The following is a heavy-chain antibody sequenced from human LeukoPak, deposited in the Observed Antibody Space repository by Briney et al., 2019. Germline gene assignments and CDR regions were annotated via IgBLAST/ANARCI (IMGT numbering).Heavy chain of an antibody. J-gene: IGHJ4*02. V-gene: IGHV1-46*01. CDR2: INPSGGST. CDR3: ARWTTTFLDY. D-gene: IGHD1-1*01. CDR1: GYTFTSYY. Sequence: ASVKVSCKASGYTFTSYYMHWVRQAPGQGLEWMGIINPSGGSTSYAQKFQGRVTMSRDTSTSTVYMDLSSLRSEDTAVYYCARWTTTFLDYWGRGTLVTVSS.